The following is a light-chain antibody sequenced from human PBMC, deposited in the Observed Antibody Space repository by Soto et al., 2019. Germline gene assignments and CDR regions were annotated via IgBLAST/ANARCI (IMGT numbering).Light chain of an antibody. CDR1: SSDVGGYNY. V-gene: IGLV2-8*01. J-gene: IGLJ1*01. Sequence: QSALTQPPSASGSPGQSVTISCTGTSSDVGGYNYVSWYQQHPGKAPKLLIYEVIKRPSGVPDRFSASRSGNTASLTVSGLQADADADYYCSSYAGSNNPYVFGTGPKVNVL. CDR3: SSYAGSNNPYV. CDR2: EVI.